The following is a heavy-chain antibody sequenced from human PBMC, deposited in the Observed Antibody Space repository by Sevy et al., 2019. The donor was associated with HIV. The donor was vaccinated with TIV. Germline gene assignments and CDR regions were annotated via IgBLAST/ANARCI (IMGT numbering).Heavy chain of an antibody. CDR2: ISRSGSTI. CDR1: GFTFRDYY. Sequence: GGSLRLSCTASGFTFRDYYMSWIRQAPGKGLEWVSYISRSGSTINYADSVKGRFTISRDNAKNSLYLQINSLRAEDSAVYYCARENTMIEEPGWCDPWGQGTLVTVSS. V-gene: IGHV3-11*01. D-gene: IGHD3-22*01. CDR3: ARENTMIEEPGWCDP. J-gene: IGHJ5*02.